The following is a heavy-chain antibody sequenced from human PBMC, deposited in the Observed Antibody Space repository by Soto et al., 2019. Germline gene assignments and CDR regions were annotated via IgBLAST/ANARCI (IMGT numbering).Heavy chain of an antibody. CDR3: ARELAGYYYGMDV. CDR1: GGTFSSYA. V-gene: IGHV1-69*13. CDR2: IVPIFGTA. Sequence: SVKVSCKASGGTFSSYAISWVRQAPGQGLEWMGGIVPIFGTANYAQKFQGRVTITADESTSTAYMELSSLRSEDTAVYYCARELAGYYYGMDVWGQGTTVTVSS. J-gene: IGHJ6*02. D-gene: IGHD2-21*01.